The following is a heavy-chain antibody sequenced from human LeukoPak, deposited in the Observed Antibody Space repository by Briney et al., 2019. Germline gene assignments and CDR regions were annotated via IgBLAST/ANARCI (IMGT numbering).Heavy chain of an antibody. CDR3: ASSVSRGTIAARPFDY. V-gene: IGHV4-39*07. D-gene: IGHD6-6*01. J-gene: IGHJ4*02. CDR1: GGSISSSSYY. Sequence: SETLSLTCTVSGGSISSSSYYWRWIRQPPGKGLEWIGSIYYSGSTYYNPSLKSRVTISVDTSKNQFSLKLSSVTAADTAVYYCASSVSRGTIAARPFDYWGQGTLVTVSS. CDR2: IYYSGST.